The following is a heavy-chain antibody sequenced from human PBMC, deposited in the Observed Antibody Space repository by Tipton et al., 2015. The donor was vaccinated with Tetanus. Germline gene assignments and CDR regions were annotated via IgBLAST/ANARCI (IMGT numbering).Heavy chain of an antibody. CDR3: ARGSCSNGICYYDY. V-gene: IGHV3-21*01. Sequence: SLRLSCAASGFTFSTHSMIWVRQAPGKGLEWVSSISSSRSSTYDADSVKGRFTTSRDNSKNSLFLHMNSLRADEDTAVYYCARGSCSNGICYYDYWGQGTLVTVSS. CDR2: ISSSRSST. J-gene: IGHJ4*02. D-gene: IGHD2-8*01. CDR1: GFTFSTHS.